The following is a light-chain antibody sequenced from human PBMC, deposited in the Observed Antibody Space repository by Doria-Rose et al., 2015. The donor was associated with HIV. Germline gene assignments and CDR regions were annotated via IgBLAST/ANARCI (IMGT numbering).Light chain of an antibody. V-gene: IGKV3-20*01. CDR3: HQYGTSWT. Sequence: TQSPGTLSLPPGERATLSCRASQSFSSTYLVWYQQKPGQAPSLLIYDGSTRATGIPDWFSASGSGTDFTLTINRLEPEDFAPYYCHQYGTSWTFGQGTKVEI. CDR2: DGS. J-gene: IGKJ1*01. CDR1: QSFSSTY.